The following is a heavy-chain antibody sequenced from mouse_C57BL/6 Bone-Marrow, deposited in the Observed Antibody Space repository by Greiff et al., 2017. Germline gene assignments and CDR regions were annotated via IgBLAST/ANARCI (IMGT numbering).Heavy chain of an antibody. CDR1: GYTFTSYW. J-gene: IGHJ2*01. CDR2: IHPNSGST. D-gene: IGHD1-1*01. V-gene: IGHV1-64*01. Sequence: QVQLQQSGAELVKPGASVKLSCKASGYTFTSYWMHWVKQRPGQGLEWIGMIHPNSGSTNYNEKFKSKATLTVDKSSSTAYMQLSSLTSEDSAVYYCARLRVVVFDYWGQGTTLTVSS. CDR3: ARLRVVVFDY.